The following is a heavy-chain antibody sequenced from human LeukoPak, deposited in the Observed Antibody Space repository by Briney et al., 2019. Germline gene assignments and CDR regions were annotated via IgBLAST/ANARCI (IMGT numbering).Heavy chain of an antibody. CDR3: ARGRIEQQRTLGRSTNYYSYYYMDV. CDR2: ISSSSSTI. Sequence: GGSLRLSCAASGFTFSSYSMNWVRQAPGKGLEWVSYISSSSSTIYYADSVKGRFTISRDNAKNSPYLQMSSLRAEDTAVYYCARGRIEQQRTLGRSTNYYSYYYMDVWGKGTTVTVSS. CDR1: GFTFSSYS. J-gene: IGHJ6*03. D-gene: IGHD6-13*01. V-gene: IGHV3-48*01.